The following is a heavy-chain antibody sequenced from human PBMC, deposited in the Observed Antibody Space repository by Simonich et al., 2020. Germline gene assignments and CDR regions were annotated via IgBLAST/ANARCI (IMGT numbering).Heavy chain of an antibody. V-gene: IGHV4-34*01. J-gene: IGHJ1*01. Sequence: QVQLQQWGAGLLKPSETLSLTCAVYGGSFSGYYWNWIRQPPGKGLEWIGEINHSGRTNYNPSLKSRVTISVDTSKNQFSLKLSSVTAADTAVYYCARGLRVAAAGTAFQHWGQGTLVTVSS. D-gene: IGHD6-13*01. CDR3: ARGLRVAAAGTAFQH. CDR1: GGSFSGYY. CDR2: INHSGRT.